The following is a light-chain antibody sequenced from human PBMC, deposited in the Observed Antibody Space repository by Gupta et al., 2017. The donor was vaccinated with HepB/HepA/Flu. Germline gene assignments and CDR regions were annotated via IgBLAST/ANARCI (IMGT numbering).Light chain of an antibody. J-gene: IGKJ2*02. Sequence: DIQMTQSPSTLSASVGDRVTITCRASQSISSWLAWYQQKPGKAPKLLIYKASSLESGVPSRFSGSGSGTXFTLTIXSLQPDDFATYYCQQYNSYSSTFGXGTKLEIK. CDR3: QQYNSYSST. CDR1: QSISSW. CDR2: KAS. V-gene: IGKV1-5*03.